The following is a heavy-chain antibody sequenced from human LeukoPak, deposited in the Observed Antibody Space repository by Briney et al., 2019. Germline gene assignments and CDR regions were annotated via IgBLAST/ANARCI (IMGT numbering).Heavy chain of an antibody. CDR2: IYYSGST. D-gene: IGHD5-12*01. CDR1: GGSFSSHY. Sequence: SETLSLTCTVSGGSFSSHYWSWIRQPPGKGLEWIGYIYYSGSTNYNPSLKSRVTISVDTSKNQFSLKLSSVTAADTAVYYCARGWGDSGYDWSPFQHWGQGTLVTVSS. V-gene: IGHV4-59*11. CDR3: ARGWGDSGYDWSPFQH. J-gene: IGHJ1*01.